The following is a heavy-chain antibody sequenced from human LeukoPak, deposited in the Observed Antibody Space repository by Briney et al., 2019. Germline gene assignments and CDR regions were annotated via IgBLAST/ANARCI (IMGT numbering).Heavy chain of an antibody. CDR3: VRDFFPIVDSTWYEIGY. D-gene: IGHD2-21*01. Sequence: TGGSLRLSCAASGFTFNDYAMYWVRQAPGKGLEWVTLISYDGYDKSYADSVRGRFTISRDNSRNTLYLQMDSLRSEDTAVYYCVRDFFPIVDSTWYEIGYWGQGTLVTVSS. CDR2: ISYDGYDK. CDR1: GFTFNDYA. J-gene: IGHJ4*02. V-gene: IGHV3-30-3*01.